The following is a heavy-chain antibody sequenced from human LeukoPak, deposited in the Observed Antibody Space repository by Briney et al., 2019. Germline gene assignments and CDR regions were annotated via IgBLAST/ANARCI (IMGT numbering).Heavy chain of an antibody. D-gene: IGHD3-10*01. CDR2: IYYSGST. CDR1: GGSISSSSYY. CDR3: ARVGVVRGVIQPLPHFDY. J-gene: IGHJ4*02. Sequence: SETLSLTCTVPGGSISSSSYYWGWIRQPPGKGLEWIGSIYYSGSTYYNPSLKSRVTISVDTSKNQFSLKLSSVTAADTAVYYCARVGVVRGVIQPLPHFDYWGQGTLVTVSS. V-gene: IGHV4-39*07.